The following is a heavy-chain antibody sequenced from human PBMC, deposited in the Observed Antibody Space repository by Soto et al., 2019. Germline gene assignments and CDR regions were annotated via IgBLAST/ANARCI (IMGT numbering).Heavy chain of an antibody. D-gene: IGHD5-18*01. CDR3: ARGTAIAGKHYYYYGMDV. Sequence: SVKVSCKASGGTFSSYAISWVRQAPGQGLEWMGGIIPIFGTANYAQKFQGRVTITADESTSTAYMGLSSLRSEDTAVYYCARGTAIAGKHYYYYGMDVWGQGTTVTSPQ. CDR2: IIPIFGTA. V-gene: IGHV1-69*13. J-gene: IGHJ6*01. CDR1: GGTFSSYA.